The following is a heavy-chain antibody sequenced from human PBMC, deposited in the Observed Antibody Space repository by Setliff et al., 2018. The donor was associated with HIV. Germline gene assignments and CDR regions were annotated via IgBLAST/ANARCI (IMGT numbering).Heavy chain of an antibody. Sequence: ASETLSLTCAVYGGSFSGYYWSWIRQPPGKGLEWIGEINHSGSTNYNPSLKSRVTISVDTSKNQFSLKLSSVTAADTAVYYCARTQPDTIFGVVTFDYWGQGKMVTVSS. CDR1: GGSFSGYY. V-gene: IGHV4-34*01. CDR3: ARTQPDTIFGVVTFDY. J-gene: IGHJ4*02. CDR2: INHSGST. D-gene: IGHD3-3*01.